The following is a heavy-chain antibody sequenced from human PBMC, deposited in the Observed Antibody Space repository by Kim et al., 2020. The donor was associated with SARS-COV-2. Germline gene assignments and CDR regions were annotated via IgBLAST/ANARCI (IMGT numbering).Heavy chain of an antibody. CDR3: ARRGGSGSYYTLPLDY. D-gene: IGHD3-10*01. CDR2: IYPGDSDT. CDR1: GYSFTSYW. Sequence: GESLKISCKGSGYSFTSYWIGWVRQMPGKGLEWMGIIYPGDSDTRYSPSFQGQVTISADKSISTAYLQWSSLKASDTAMYYCARRGGSGSYYTLPLDYWGQGTLVTVSS. V-gene: IGHV5-51*01. J-gene: IGHJ4*02.